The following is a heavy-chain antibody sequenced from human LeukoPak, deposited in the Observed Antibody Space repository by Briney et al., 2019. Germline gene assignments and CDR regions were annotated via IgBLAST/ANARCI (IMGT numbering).Heavy chain of an antibody. Sequence: PGGSLRLSCAASGFTFSSYAMHWVRQAPGKGLEWVAVISYDGSNKYYADSVKGRFTISRDNSKNTLYLQMNSLRAEDTAVYYCARGRTRFHIGPAYYWGQGTLVTVSS. J-gene: IGHJ4*02. CDR1: GFTFSSYA. D-gene: IGHD3-3*01. CDR2: ISYDGSNK. V-gene: IGHV3-30-3*01. CDR3: ARGRTRFHIGPAYY.